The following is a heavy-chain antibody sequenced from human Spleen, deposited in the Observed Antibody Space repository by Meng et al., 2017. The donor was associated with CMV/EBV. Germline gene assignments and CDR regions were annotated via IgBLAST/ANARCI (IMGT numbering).Heavy chain of an antibody. CDR1: GYTFTSYY. V-gene: IGHV1-46*01. J-gene: IGHJ4*02. Sequence: ASVKVSCQASGYTFTSYYMHWVRQAPGQGLEWMGIINPSGGSTSYAQKFQGRVTMTRDTSTSTVYMELSSLRSEDTAVYYCAREMVDYGGNHKFDYWGQGTLVTVSS. CDR3: AREMVDYGGNHKFDY. D-gene: IGHD4-23*01. CDR2: INPSGGST.